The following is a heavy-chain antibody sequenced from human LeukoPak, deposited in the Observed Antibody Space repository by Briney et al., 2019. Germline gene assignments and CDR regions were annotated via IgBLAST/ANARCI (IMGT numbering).Heavy chain of an antibody. J-gene: IGHJ5*02. V-gene: IGHV4-61*02. Sequence: PSQTLSLTCTVSGGSISSGSYYWSWIRQPAGKGLEWIGRIYTSGSTNYNPSLKSRVTISVDTSKNQFSLKLSSVTAADTAVYYCARGRRGYCSGGSCYRGNWFDPWGQGTLVTVSS. CDR1: GGSISSGSYY. CDR3: ARGRRGYCSGGSCYRGNWFDP. D-gene: IGHD2-15*01. CDR2: IYTSGST.